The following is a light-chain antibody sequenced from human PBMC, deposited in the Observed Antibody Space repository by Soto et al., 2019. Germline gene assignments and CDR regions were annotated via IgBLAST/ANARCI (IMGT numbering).Light chain of an antibody. V-gene: IGLV2-23*01. CDR2: VGI. Sequence: ALTQPASVSGSPGQSITISCTGTSSTVGGFNAVSWYQQHPRNAPKVIMYVGIKRPSGVSNRFSGSNSRSTASLTISGLQAEDEADYYCCSYVGATTYVFGTGTKVTVL. CDR3: CSYVGATTYV. CDR1: SSTVGGFNA. J-gene: IGLJ1*01.